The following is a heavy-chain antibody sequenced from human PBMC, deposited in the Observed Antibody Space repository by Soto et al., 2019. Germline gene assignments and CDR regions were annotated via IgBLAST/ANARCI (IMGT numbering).Heavy chain of an antibody. Sequence: PSETLSLTCSVSGGSMNTYYWSWIRQPPGKGLEWIGDIYSSGSTNSNLSLKSRVVFSVDTSKNQFSLKLSSVTAAATAVYYCARGSGNPFDYWGQGTLVTVSS. CDR3: ARGSGNPFDY. J-gene: IGHJ4*02. V-gene: IGHV4-59*01. CDR2: IYSSGST. CDR1: GGSMNTYY. D-gene: IGHD2-15*01.